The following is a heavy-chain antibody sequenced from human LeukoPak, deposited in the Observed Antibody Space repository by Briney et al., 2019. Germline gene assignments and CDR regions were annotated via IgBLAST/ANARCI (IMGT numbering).Heavy chain of an antibody. CDR3: ARTERHFYESSGYYQYSFDY. Sequence: SETLSLTRTVSGGSISNSSYYWAWVRQPPGKGLEWIGSIYYSGSTYYNPSLESRVTVSVDTSKNQFSLKLSSVTVADTAMYYCARTERHFYESSGYYQYSFDYWGQGILVTVSS. CDR2: IYYSGST. CDR1: GGSISNSSYY. J-gene: IGHJ4*02. D-gene: IGHD3-22*01. V-gene: IGHV4-39*01.